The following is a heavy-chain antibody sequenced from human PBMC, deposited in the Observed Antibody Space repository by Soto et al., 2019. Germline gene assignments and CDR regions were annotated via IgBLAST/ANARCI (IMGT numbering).Heavy chain of an antibody. CDR2: INPNNGGT. CDR3: TRGASSGWSPSGF. Sequence: ASVKVSCKASGYIFTGYYMHWVRQAPGQGLEWMGWINPNNGGTNYAQKFQGRVTMTRDTSISTAYLELSGLTSDDTAVYYCTRGASSGWSPSGFWGQGTLVTVSS. D-gene: IGHD6-19*01. V-gene: IGHV1-2*02. CDR1: GYIFTGYY. J-gene: IGHJ4*02.